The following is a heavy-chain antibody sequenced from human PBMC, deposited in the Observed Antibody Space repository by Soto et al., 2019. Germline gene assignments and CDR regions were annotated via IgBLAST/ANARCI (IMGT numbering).Heavy chain of an antibody. D-gene: IGHD6-13*01. CDR1: GFTFSSYA. Sequence: PGGSLRLSCAASGFTFSSYAMSWVRQAPGKGLEWVSAISGSGGSTYYADSVKGRFTISRDNSKNTLYLQMNSLRAEDTAVYYCANPNRRAHSSSWYEWAPPFFDYWGQGTLVTVSS. CDR2: ISGSGGST. J-gene: IGHJ4*02. CDR3: ANPNRRAHSSSWYEWAPPFFDY. V-gene: IGHV3-23*01.